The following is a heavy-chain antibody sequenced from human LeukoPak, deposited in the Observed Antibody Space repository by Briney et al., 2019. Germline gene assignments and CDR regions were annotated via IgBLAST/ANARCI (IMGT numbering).Heavy chain of an antibody. CDR1: GFTLSDYY. CDR3: ATDPATVGITTRDF. D-gene: IGHD1-26*01. J-gene: IGHJ4*02. Sequence: GGSLRLSCAASGFTLSDYYMSWIRQAPGKGLEWVSSISGRGVSTNYADFVKGRFTISRDNSKSTLYLQMNSLRAEDTAVYYCATDPATVGITTRDFWGQGTLVTVSS. CDR2: ISGRGVST. V-gene: IGHV3-11*05.